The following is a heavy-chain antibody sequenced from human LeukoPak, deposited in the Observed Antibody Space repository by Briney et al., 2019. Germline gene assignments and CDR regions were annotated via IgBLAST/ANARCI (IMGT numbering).Heavy chain of an antibody. Sequence: PSETLSLTCAVYGGSFSGYYWSWIRQPAGKGLEWIGRIYTSGSTNYNPSLKSRVTISVDTSKNQFSLKLSSVTAADTAVYYCAREKGDYDSSGYYYVVPFDYWGQGTLVTVSS. CDR3: AREKGDYDSSGYYYVVPFDY. CDR2: IYTSGST. CDR1: GGSFSGYY. D-gene: IGHD3-22*01. V-gene: IGHV4-4*07. J-gene: IGHJ4*02.